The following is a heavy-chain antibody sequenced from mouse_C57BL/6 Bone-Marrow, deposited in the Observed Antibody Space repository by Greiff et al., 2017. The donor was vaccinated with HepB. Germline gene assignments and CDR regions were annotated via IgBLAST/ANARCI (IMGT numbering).Heavy chain of an antibody. V-gene: IGHV1-15*01. D-gene: IGHD2-3*01. Sequence: QVQLQQSGAELVRPGASVTLSCKASGYTFTDYEMHWVKQTPVHGLEWIGAIDPETGGTAYNQKFKGKAILTADKSSSTAYMELRSLTSEDSAVYYCTSVYGYYGGWGQGTTLTVSS. CDR1: GYTFTDYE. CDR2: IDPETGGT. CDR3: TSVYGYYGG. J-gene: IGHJ2*01.